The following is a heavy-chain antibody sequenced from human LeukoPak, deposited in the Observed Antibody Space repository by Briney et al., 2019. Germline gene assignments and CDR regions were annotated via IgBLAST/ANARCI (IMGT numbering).Heavy chain of an antibody. V-gene: IGHV1-69*13. CDR1: GGTFSSYA. D-gene: IGHD2-2*01. J-gene: IGHJ4*02. CDR3: ARDRGVVVPAAMDY. CDR2: IIPIFGTA. Sequence: SVKVSCKASGGTFSSYAISWVRQAPGQGLEWMGGIIPIFGTANYAQKFQGRVTITADESTSTAYMELSSLRSEDTAVYYCARDRGVVVPAAMDYWGQGTLVTVSS.